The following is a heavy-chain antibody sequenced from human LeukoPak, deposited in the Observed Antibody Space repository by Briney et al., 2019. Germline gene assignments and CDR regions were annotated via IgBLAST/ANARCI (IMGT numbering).Heavy chain of an antibody. V-gene: IGHV3-33*01. J-gene: IGHJ4*02. CDR3: ARALWPYYFDY. D-gene: IGHD2-21*01. CDR1: GFTFSSYG. Sequence: GGSLRLSCAASGFTFSSYGMHWVRQAPGKGLEWVAIIWYDGSNEYYAESVKGRFTISRDNSKNTLYLQMNSLRAEDTAVYYCARALWPYYFDYWGQGTLVTVSS. CDR2: IWYDGSNE.